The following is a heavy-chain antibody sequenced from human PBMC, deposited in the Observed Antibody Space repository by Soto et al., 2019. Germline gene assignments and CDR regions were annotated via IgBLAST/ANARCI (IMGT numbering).Heavy chain of an antibody. V-gene: IGHV3-23*01. CDR3: AKGLTLVDWFDP. J-gene: IGHJ5*02. D-gene: IGHD2-8*02. Sequence: EVQLLESGGGSVQPGGSLRLSCAASGFTFSSYAMSWVRQAPGKGLEWVSAISGSGGSTYYADSVKGRFTISRDNSKNTLYLQMNSLRAEDTAVYYCAKGLTLVDWFDPWGQGTLVTVSS. CDR2: ISGSGGST. CDR1: GFTFSSYA.